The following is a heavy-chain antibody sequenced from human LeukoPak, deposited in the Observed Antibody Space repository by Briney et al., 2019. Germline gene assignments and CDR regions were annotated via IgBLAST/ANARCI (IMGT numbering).Heavy chain of an antibody. CDR2: IYYSGST. Sequence: SETLSLTCTVSGGSISSSSYYWGWIRQPPGKGLEWIGSIYYSGSTYYNPSLKSRVTISVDTSKNQFSLKLSPVTAADTAVYYCARLIAAAEGFDPWGQGTLVTVSS. D-gene: IGHD6-13*01. CDR3: ARLIAAAEGFDP. CDR1: GGSISSSSYY. V-gene: IGHV4-39*07. J-gene: IGHJ5*02.